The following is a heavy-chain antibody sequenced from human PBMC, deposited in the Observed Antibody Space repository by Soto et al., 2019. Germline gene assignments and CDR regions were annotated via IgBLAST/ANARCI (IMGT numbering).Heavy chain of an antibody. J-gene: IGHJ6*02. CDR2: ISSSSSYI. V-gene: IGHV3-21*01. CDR1: GFTFSSYS. Sequence: GSLRLSCAASGFTFSSYSMNWVRQAPGKGLEWVSSISSSSSYIYYADSVKGRFTISRDNAKNSLYLQMNSLRAEDTAVYYCARDQITDYGDSNYGMDVWGQGTTVTVSS. CDR3: ARDQITDYGDSNYGMDV. D-gene: IGHD4-17*01.